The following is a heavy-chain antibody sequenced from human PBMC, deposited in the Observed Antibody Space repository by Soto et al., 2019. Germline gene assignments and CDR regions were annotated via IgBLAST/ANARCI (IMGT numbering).Heavy chain of an antibody. J-gene: IGHJ4*02. CDR2: MNPESRNT. D-gene: IGHD2-2*01. CDR3: ARFVRHQLPTIDF. Sequence: QVQLVQSGAEVKEPGASVRVSCKASGYTFTSYDINWVRQATGQGLEWMGWMNPESRNTGYAQKFQGRATMTRDTSRSTAYMELTSLRSKDTAVYYCARFVRHQLPTIDFWGQGTLVTVSS. V-gene: IGHV1-8*01. CDR1: GYTFTSYD.